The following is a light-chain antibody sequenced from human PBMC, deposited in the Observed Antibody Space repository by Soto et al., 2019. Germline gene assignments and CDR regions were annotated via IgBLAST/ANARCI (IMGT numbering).Light chain of an antibody. V-gene: IGKV3-20*01. CDR2: DAS. J-gene: IGKJ3*01. CDR3: QQYNSPLFT. CDR1: QHVSSSY. Sequence: EIVLTQSPGTLSLSPGERATLSCRASQHVSSSYLVWYQQKPGQAPRLLIYDASNRATGIPARFSGSGSGRDFTLTISSLQPDDFATYYCQQYNSPLFTFGPGTKVDIK.